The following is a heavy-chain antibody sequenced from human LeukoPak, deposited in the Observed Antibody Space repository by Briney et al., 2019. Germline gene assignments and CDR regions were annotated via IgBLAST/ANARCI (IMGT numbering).Heavy chain of an antibody. CDR3: ARVYVLRFLEWLPTSYYYYYYMDV. D-gene: IGHD3-3*01. V-gene: IGHV4-34*01. J-gene: IGHJ6*03. Sequence: PSETLSLTCAVYGGSFSGYYWSWIRQPPGKGLEWIGEINHSGSTNYNPSLKSRVTISVDTSKNQFSLKLSSVTAADTAVYYCARVYVLRFLEWLPTSYYYYYYMDVWGKGTTVTVSS. CDR1: GGSFSGYY. CDR2: INHSGST.